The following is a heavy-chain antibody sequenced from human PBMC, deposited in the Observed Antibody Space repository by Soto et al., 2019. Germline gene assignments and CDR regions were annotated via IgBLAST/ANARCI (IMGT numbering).Heavy chain of an antibody. V-gene: IGHV1-69*12. CDR1: GGSLSNYG. CDR3: ARGDATKIVVTTYYARDV. D-gene: IGHD4-17*01. J-gene: IGHJ6*02. Sequence: HVQLVQSGAEVKKPGSSVKVSCKASGGSLSNYGISWVRQAPGPGLEWMGGIIPVFGTANYAQKFQGRVTITADESTNIVYMDVTSLRSEDTAVYYCARGDATKIVVTTYYARDVWGQGTTVTVSS. CDR2: IIPVFGTA.